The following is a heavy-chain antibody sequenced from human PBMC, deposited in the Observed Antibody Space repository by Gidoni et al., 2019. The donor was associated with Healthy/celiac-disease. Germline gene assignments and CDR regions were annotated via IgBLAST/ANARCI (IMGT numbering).Heavy chain of an antibody. CDR2: ISSSSSYI. CDR1: GCTFSSYS. J-gene: IGHJ2*01. V-gene: IGHV3-21*01. D-gene: IGHD2-15*01. CDR3: ARDLTIFGRQYCSGGSCYSAWYFDL. Sequence: EVQLVESGGGLVKPGGSLRLSCAASGCTFSSYSMNWGGQAPGKGLEWVSSISSSSSYIYYADSVKGRFTISRDNAKHSLYLQMNSLRAEDTAVYYCARDLTIFGRQYCSGGSCYSAWYFDLWGRGTLVTVSS.